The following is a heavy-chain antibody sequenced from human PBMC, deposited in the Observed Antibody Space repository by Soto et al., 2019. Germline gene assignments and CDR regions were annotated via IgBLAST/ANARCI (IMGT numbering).Heavy chain of an antibody. J-gene: IGHJ4*02. CDR1: GYTFTIYY. D-gene: IGHD6-19*01. CDR3: ARVSVADLYFDY. V-gene: IGHV1-46*01. CDR2: INPSGGST. Sequence: GASVTVSCKASGYTFTIYYMHWVRQAPGQGLEWMGIINPSGGSTSYAQKFQGRVTMTRDTSTSTVYMELSSLRSEDTAVYYCARVSVADLYFDYWGQATLVTVSS.